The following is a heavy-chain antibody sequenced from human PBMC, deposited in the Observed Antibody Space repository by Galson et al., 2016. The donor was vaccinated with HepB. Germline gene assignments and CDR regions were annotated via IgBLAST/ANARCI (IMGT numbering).Heavy chain of an antibody. D-gene: IGHD2/OR15-2a*01. CDR1: GYTFTTSG. Sequence: SVKVSCKASGYTFTTSGISWVRQAPGQGLEWMGWISTYSGNTKYAQKFQGGLTLTTDSSTTTAYMELRSLRFDDTALYYCARDVQYRFVSWGQGTLVTVSS. CDR3: ARDVQYRFVS. V-gene: IGHV1-18*01. J-gene: IGHJ4*02. CDR2: ISTYSGNT.